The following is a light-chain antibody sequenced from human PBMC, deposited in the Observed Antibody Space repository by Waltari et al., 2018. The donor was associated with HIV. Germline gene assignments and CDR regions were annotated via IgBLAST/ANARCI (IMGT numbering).Light chain of an antibody. CDR2: ENT. CDR1: SSNIGNNY. V-gene: IGLV1-51*02. J-gene: IGLJ2*01. CDR3: ETWDSSLSAGV. Sequence: QSVLTQPPSVSAAPGQRVTISCPGSSSNIGNNYVSCYQQVPRTAPKPLIYENTKRPSGIPDRFSGSKSGTSATLGITGLQTGDEADYYCETWDSSLSAGVFGGGTKVTVL.